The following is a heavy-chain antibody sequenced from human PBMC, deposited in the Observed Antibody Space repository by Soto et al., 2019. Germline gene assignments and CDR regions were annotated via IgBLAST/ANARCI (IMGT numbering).Heavy chain of an antibody. V-gene: IGHV3-11*06. CDR3: AREGSGYDFDY. Sequence: GGSLRLSCAASGFTFSDYYMSWIRQAPGKGLEWVSYISSSSSYTNYADSVKGRFTISRDNAKNSLYLQMNSLRAEDTAVYYCAREGSGYDFDYWGQGTLVTVSS. CDR1: GFTFSDYY. J-gene: IGHJ4*02. CDR2: ISSSSSYT. D-gene: IGHD5-12*01.